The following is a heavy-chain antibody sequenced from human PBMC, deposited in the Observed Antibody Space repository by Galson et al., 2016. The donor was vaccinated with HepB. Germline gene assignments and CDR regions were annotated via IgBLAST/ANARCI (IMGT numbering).Heavy chain of an antibody. CDR2: IFHSGSI. CDR3: AREALSGDFDY. V-gene: IGHV4-4*02. J-gene: IGHJ4*02. CDR1: GASISGRHW. D-gene: IGHD3-10*01. Sequence: SETLSLTCGVSGASISGRHWWSWVRQPPGKGLEWIGEIFHSGSINYNPSLESRVTISLDKSKNEISLTLTSVTAADTAVYYCAREALSGDFDYWGQGTLVTVSS.